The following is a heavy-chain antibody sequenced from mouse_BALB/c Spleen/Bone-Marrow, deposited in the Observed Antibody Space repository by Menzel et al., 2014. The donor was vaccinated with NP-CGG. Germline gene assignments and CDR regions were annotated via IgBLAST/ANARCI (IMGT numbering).Heavy chain of an antibody. D-gene: IGHD2-4*01. CDR2: INPGSGGV. V-gene: IGHV1-54*01. Sequence: QVQLKQSGAELVRPGTSVKVPCKASGYAFTNYWIEWVKRRPGQGLEWIGVINPGSGGVNYNEKFKGKATLTADKSSSTAYIQLSSLTSDDSAVYFCSREITRYAVDYWGQGTSVTVSS. J-gene: IGHJ4*01. CDR3: SREITRYAVDY. CDR1: GYAFTNYW.